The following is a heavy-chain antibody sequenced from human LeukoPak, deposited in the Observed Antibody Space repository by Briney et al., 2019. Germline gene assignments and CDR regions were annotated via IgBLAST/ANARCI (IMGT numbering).Heavy chain of an antibody. CDR3: ARLYSSSSLRFDP. V-gene: IGHV4-59*01. CDR2: IYYSGST. CDR1: GGSISSYY. Sequence: PSETLSLTCTVSGGSISSYYWSWIRQPPGKGLEWIGYIYYSGSTNYNPSLKSRVTISVGTSKNQFSLKLSSVTAADTAVYYCARLYSSSSLRFDPWGQGTLVTVSS. J-gene: IGHJ5*02. D-gene: IGHD6-6*01.